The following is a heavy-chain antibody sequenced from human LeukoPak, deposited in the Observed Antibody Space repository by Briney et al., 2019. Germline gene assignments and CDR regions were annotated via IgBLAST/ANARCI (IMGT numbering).Heavy chain of an antibody. V-gene: IGHV1-46*01. CDR1: VCTFTKYY. J-gene: IGHJ6*03. CDR2: INPSCWRT. D-gene: IGHD4-23*01. Sequence: SVPVSFMGSVCTFTKYYMHGLGQAPGQGGEWVGIINPSCWRTSYAHNLQGRITITRDMSTSTVYMELSSLTCGGTAVYYFSREGNYGGNMWLSDYYYYYQDVWGKASTVSISS. CDR3: SREGNYGGNMWLSDYYYYYQDV.